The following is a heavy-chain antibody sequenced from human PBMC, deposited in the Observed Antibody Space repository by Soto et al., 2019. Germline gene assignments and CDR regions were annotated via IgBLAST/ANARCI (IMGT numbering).Heavy chain of an antibody. CDR2: IYYSGST. J-gene: IGHJ6*02. CDR3: ARRASWYCSSTSCYVGGYYYGMDV. Sequence: PSETLSLTCTVSGGSISSSSYYWGWIRQPPGKGLEWIGSIYYSGSTYYNPSLKSRVTISVDTSKNQFSLKLSSVTAADTAVYYCARRASWYCSSTSCYVGGYYYGMDVWGQGTTVTVSS. CDR1: GGSISSSSYY. D-gene: IGHD2-2*01. V-gene: IGHV4-39*01.